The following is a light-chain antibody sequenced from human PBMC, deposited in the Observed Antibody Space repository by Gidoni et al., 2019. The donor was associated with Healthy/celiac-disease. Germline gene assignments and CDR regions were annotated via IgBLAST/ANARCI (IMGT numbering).Light chain of an antibody. V-gene: IGLV2-11*01. CDR1: SSAVGGYNY. CDR2: DVS. Sequence: QSALTQPRSVSGSPGQAVTISCTGTSSAVGGYNYVSWYQHHPGKAPKLMIYDVSKRPSGVPDRFSGSKSGNTASLTISGRQAEDEADYYCCSYAGSYVFGTGTKVTVL. J-gene: IGLJ1*01. CDR3: CSYAGSYV.